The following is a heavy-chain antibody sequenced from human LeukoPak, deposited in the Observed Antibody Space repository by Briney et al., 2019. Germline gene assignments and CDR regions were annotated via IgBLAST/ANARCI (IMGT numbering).Heavy chain of an antibody. CDR3: AKDENHFWSGYYSNYFDP. CDR1: GITFSTHA. J-gene: IGHJ5*02. D-gene: IGHD3-3*02. CDR2: ISGSGGST. V-gene: IGHV3-23*01. Sequence: GALRLSCAASGITFSTHAMTWVRQAPGKGLEWVSGISGSGGSTNYADSVKGRFTISRDNSKNTLYLQMNSLRAEDTAVYYCAKDENHFWSGYYSNYFDPWGQGTLVTVSS.